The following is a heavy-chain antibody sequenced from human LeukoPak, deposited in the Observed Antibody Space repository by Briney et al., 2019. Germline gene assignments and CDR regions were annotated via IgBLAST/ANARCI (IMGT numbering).Heavy chain of an antibody. CDR3: ARKENVYYYFDY. J-gene: IGHJ4*02. Sequence: SETLSLTCAVSGGSIRNSSFYWGWIRQPPGKGLEWIASIYNSGTTYYNPSIKSRVTMSVDTSKNQFSLKLSSVTAVDTAVYYCARKENVYYYFDYWGQGTLVTVSS. V-gene: IGHV4-39*07. CDR1: GGSIRNSSFY. D-gene: IGHD3-10*01. CDR2: IYNSGTT.